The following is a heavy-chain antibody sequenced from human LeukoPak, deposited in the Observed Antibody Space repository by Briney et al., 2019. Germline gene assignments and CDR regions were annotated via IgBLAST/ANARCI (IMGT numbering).Heavy chain of an antibody. Sequence: SETLSLTCTVSGGSISSYYWSWIRQPPGKGLEWIGYIYYSGSTNYNPSLKSRVTISVDTSKNQFSLKLSSVTAADTAVYYCARIGIVGRTDAFDIWGQGTMVTVSS. J-gene: IGHJ3*02. CDR1: GGSISSYY. V-gene: IGHV4-59*12. CDR3: ARIGIVGRTDAFDI. D-gene: IGHD1-26*01. CDR2: IYYSGST.